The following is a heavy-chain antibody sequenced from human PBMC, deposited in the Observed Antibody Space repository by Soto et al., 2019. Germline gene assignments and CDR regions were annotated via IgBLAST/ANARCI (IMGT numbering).Heavy chain of an antibody. CDR2: IKQDGSET. J-gene: IGHJ4*02. V-gene: IGHV3-7*01. CDR1: GVTIRAFW. CDR3: VREGYQLHGYSAGY. D-gene: IGHD1-26*01. Sequence: VQLVESGGDLVQPGGSLRLSCAASGVTIRAFWMSWVRQAPGKGLEWVANIKQDGSETYYVDSVKGRFTISRDNDKNSLFLQMNSLRVEDTAVYYCVREGYQLHGYSAGYWGQGTLVAVSS.